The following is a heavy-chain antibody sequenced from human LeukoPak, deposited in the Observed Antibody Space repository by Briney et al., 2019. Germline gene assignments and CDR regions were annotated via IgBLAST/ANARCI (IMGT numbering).Heavy chain of an antibody. J-gene: IGHJ3*02. D-gene: IGHD6-25*01. CDR2: IYHSGGTT. CDR3: ARPTGRGGYPTDPFDI. Sequence: SETLSLTCAVSGGSIRSSNWWSWVRQPPGKGLEWIGEIYHSGGTTNYNPSLKSRFTISVDKSKNQFSLQLSSVTAADTALYYCARPTGRGGYPTDPFDIWGQGTMVTVSS. CDR1: GGSIRSSNW. V-gene: IGHV4-4*02.